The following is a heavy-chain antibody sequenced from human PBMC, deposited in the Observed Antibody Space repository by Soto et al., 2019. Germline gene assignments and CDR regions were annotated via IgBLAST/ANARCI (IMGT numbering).Heavy chain of an antibody. CDR1: GFIFSTYD. CDR2: IGTAGDT. J-gene: IGHJ6*02. V-gene: IGHV3-13*01. Sequence: EVQLVESGGGLVQPGGSLRLSCAASGFIFSTYDMHWVRQATGKGLKWVSAIGTAGDTYYPGSVKGRFTISRENAKNSLYLQLNSLRAGDTAVYYCARGPAAAAGTDYYGMDVWGQGTTVTVSS. CDR3: ARGPAAAAGTDYYGMDV. D-gene: IGHD6-13*01.